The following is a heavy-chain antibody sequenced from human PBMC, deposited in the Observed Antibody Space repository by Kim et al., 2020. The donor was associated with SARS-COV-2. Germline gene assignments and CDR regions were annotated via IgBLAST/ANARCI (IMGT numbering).Heavy chain of an antibody. CDR2: HRGSA. Sequence: HRGSANYHPSLKSRVSKSVDTSKNQFSLKLTSVTAADTAVYYCARGAPGHWGQGTLVTVSS. CDR3: ARGAPGH. V-gene: IGHV4-34*01. J-gene: IGHJ1*01.